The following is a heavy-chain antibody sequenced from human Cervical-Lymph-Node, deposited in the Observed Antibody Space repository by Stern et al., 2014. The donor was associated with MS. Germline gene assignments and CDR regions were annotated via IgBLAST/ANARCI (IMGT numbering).Heavy chain of an antibody. CDR2: INTANGDT. V-gene: IGHV1-3*04. Sequence: QLVQSGAEVKKPGASVKVSCKASGYTFTWYAIHWVRQAPGQGLEWMGRINTANGDTYYSEKFQGRVTFTRDTSANTAYMELFSLTSEDTTVYYCGRGQQSFDPWGQGTLVTVSA. D-gene: IGHD6-13*01. CDR3: GRGQQSFDP. CDR1: GYTFTWYA. J-gene: IGHJ5*02.